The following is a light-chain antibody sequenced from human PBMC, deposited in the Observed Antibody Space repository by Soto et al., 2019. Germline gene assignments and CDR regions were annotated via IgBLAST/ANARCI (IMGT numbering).Light chain of an antibody. Sequence: DVQMTQYPSSVSASVGDRVTITCRASEGIGRWLAWYQQRPGKAPSFLIYAASSLQGGDPSRFSGSGSGTDFTLTISNLQPDDFATYFCQQGDSFPVTFGQGTRLEMK. CDR1: EGIGRW. J-gene: IGKJ5*01. V-gene: IGKV1D-12*01. CDR3: QQGDSFPVT. CDR2: AAS.